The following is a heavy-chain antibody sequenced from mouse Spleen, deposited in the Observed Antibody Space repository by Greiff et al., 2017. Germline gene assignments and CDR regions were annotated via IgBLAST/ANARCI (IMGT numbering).Heavy chain of an antibody. CDR3: ARGTHHYYGRSYWYFDV. Sequence: EVMLVESGGGLVKLGGSLKLSCAASGFTFSSYYMSWVRQTPGKRLEWVATISSGGGSTYYPDSVKGRFTISRDNAKNTLYLQMSSLNSEDTAVYYCARGTHHYYGRSYWYFDVWGAGTTVTVSS. V-gene: IGHV5-9*01. J-gene: IGHJ1*01. CDR1: GFTFSSYY. D-gene: IGHD1-1*01. CDR2: ISSGGGST.